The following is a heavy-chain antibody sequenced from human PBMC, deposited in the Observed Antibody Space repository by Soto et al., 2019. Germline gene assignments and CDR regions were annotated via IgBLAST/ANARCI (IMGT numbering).Heavy chain of an antibody. CDR2: ISSSSSYI. D-gene: IGHD2-2*01. J-gene: IGHJ4*02. CDR1: GFTFSSYS. V-gene: IGHV3-21*01. Sequence: EVQLVESGGGLVKPGGSLRLSCAASGFTFSSYSMNWVRQAPGKGLEWVSSISSSSSYIYYADSVKGRFTISRDNAKNSLYLQMNSLRAEDTAVYYCARTYCSSTSCQHDYGAVYWGQGTLVTVSS. CDR3: ARTYCSSTSCQHDYGAVY.